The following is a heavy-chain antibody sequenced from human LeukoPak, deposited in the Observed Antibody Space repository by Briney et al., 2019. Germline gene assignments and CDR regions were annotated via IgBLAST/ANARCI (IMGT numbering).Heavy chain of an antibody. Sequence: PSGTLSLTCAVSGGSISSSNWWSWVRQPPGKGLEWIGEIYHSGSTNYNPSLKSRVTISVDKSKNQFSLKLSSVTAADTAVYYCARGSESEGRYYYYYMDVWGKGTTVTVSS. CDR3: ARGSESEGRYYYYYMDV. CDR2: IYHSGST. V-gene: IGHV4-4*02. D-gene: IGHD1-14*01. J-gene: IGHJ6*03. CDR1: GGSISSSNW.